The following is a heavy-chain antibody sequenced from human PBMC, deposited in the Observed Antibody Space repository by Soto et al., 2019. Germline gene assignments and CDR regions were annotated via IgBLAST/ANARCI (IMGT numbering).Heavy chain of an antibody. V-gene: IGHV1-18*01. Sequence: ASVKVSCKASGYTFTSYGISWVRQAPGQGLEWMGWISTDNGNINYAQNFQGRVTMTTDASTTTAYVELRSLRSDDTAVYFCARDRGYCSGGSCYRNWFGHCGEGTPVP. CDR1: GYTFTSYG. CDR3: ARDRGYCSGGSCYRNWFGH. J-gene: IGHJ5*02. CDR2: ISTDNGNI. D-gene: IGHD2-15*01.